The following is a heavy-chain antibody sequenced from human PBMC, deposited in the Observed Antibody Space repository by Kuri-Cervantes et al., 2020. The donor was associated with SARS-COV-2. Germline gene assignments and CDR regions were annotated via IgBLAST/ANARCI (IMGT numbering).Heavy chain of an antibody. J-gene: IGHJ3*02. D-gene: IGHD2-2*01. V-gene: IGHV4-39*01. CDR2: IYYSGST. CDR1: GGSISSSSYY. CDR3: ARRACSSTSCYRALRAFDI. Sequence: SETLSLTCTVSGGSISSSSYYWGWLRQPPGKGLEWIGSIYYSGSTYYNPSLKSRVTISVDTSKNQFSLKLSSVTAADTAVYYCARRACSSTSCYRALRAFDIWGQGTMVTASS.